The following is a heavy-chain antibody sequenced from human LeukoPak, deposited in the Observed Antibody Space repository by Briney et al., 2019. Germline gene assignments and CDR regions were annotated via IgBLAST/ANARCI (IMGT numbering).Heavy chain of an antibody. CDR1: GFTFSSYG. CDR3: LRGDRRDY. V-gene: IGHV3-23*01. Sequence: GGSLRLSCAASGFTFSSYGMSWVRQAPGKGLEWVSTISGSGVTTYYADSVKGRFTISRDNAKDSLYLQMNSLRVEDTAVYYCLRGDRRDYWGQGTLVTVSS. J-gene: IGHJ4*02. CDR2: ISGSGVTT.